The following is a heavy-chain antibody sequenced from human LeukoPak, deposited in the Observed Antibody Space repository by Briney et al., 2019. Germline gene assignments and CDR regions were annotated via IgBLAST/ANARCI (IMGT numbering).Heavy chain of an antibody. J-gene: IGHJ4*02. CDR1: GGSISSSTYY. Sequence: SETLSLTGTVSGGSISSSTYYWGWIRQPPGKGLEWIGSIYYSGSTYYNPSLKSRVTISVDTSKNQFSLKLSSVTAADTAVYYCARAGYYYGSGSYYNTPHFDYWGQGTLVTVSS. D-gene: IGHD3-10*01. CDR3: ARAGYYYGSGSYYNTPHFDY. CDR2: IYYSGST. V-gene: IGHV4-39*07.